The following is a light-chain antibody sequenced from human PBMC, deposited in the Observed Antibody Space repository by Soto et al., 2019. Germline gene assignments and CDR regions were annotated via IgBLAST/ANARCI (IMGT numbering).Light chain of an antibody. CDR3: QQYNDWWT. CDR2: GAS. J-gene: IGKJ1*01. Sequence: EIVLTQSPGTLSLSPGERATLSCRASQSVSNNYLAWYQQKPGQAPRLLIYGASTRATGTPARFSGSGSETEFTLTISSLQSEDFAVYYCQQYNDWWTFGQGTKVDIK. CDR1: QSVSNN. V-gene: IGKV3-15*01.